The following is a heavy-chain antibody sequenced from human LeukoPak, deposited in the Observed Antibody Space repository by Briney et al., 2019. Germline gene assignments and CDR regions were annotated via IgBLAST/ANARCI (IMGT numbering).Heavy chain of an antibody. CDR2: ISSSSSYI. V-gene: IGHV3-21*01. CDR1: GFTFSSYS. CDR3: ARLLGNRGWFDP. J-gene: IGHJ5*02. D-gene: IGHD1-14*01. Sequence: GGSLRLSCAASGFTFSSYSMNWVRQAPGKGLEWVSSISSSSSYIYYADSVKGRLTISRDNAKNSLYLQMNSLRAEDTAVYYCARLLGNRGWFDPWGQGTLVTVSS.